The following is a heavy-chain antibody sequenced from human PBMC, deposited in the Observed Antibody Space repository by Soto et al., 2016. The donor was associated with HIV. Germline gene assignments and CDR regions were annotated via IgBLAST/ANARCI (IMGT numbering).Heavy chain of an antibody. CDR1: GFTFDDYA. V-gene: IGHV3-9*03. CDR3: AGGGIAAAGIDY. J-gene: IGHJ4*02. Sequence: EVQLVESGGGLVQPGRSLRLSCAASGFTFDDYAMHWVRQAPGEGLEWVSGISWNSGSIGYADSVKGRFTISRDNAKNSLYLQMNSLRAEDMALYYCAGGGIAAAGIDYWGQGTLVTVSS. CDR2: ISWNSGSI. D-gene: IGHD6-13*01.